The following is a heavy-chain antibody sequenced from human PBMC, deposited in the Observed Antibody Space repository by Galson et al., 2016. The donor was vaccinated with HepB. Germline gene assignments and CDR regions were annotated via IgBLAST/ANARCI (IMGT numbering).Heavy chain of an antibody. CDR3: ARGLGPPIRGTMVRGVKSSPSWFDP. D-gene: IGHD3-10*01. Sequence: ETLSLTCAVYGGSFSGYYWSWIRQPPGKGLEWIGEINHSGSTNYNPSLKSRVTISVDTSKNQFSLKLSSVTAADTAVYYCARGLGPPIRGTMVRGVKSSPSWFDPWGQGTLVTVSS. V-gene: IGHV4-34*01. CDR1: GGSFSGYY. CDR2: INHSGST. J-gene: IGHJ5*02.